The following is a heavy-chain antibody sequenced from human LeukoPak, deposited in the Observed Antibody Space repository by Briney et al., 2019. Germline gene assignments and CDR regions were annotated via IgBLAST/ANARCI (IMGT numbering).Heavy chain of an antibody. Sequence: SETLSLTCTVSGGSISRYYWSWIRQPPGKGLEWIGYIYYSGSTNYNPSLKSRVTISVDTSKNQFSLKLSSVTAADTAVYCCATTYSSSWYDYWGQGTLVTVSS. V-gene: IGHV4-59*01. CDR3: ATTYSSSWYDY. D-gene: IGHD6-13*01. CDR2: IYYSGST. CDR1: GGSISRYY. J-gene: IGHJ4*02.